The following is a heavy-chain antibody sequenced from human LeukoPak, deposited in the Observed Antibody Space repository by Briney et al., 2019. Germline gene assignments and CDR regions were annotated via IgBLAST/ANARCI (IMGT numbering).Heavy chain of an antibody. CDR3: AREGITGTTSFDY. D-gene: IGHD1-20*01. V-gene: IGHV1-2*02. Sequence: ASVKVSCKASGYTFTGHYIHWVRQAPGQGLEWMGWINPNSGGTNYAQKFQGRVTMTRDTSISTAYMELSRPRSDDTAVYYCAREGITGTTSFDYWGQGTLVTVSS. J-gene: IGHJ4*02. CDR1: GYTFTGHY. CDR2: INPNSGGT.